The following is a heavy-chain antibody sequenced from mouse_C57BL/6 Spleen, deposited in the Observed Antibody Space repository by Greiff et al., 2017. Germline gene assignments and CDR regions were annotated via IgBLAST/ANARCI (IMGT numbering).Heavy chain of an antibody. V-gene: IGHV1-64*01. CDR3: ARDEDYAMDY. J-gene: IGHJ4*01. CDR1: GYTFTSYW. Sequence: QVQLKQPGAELVKPGASVKLSCKASGYTFTSYWMHWVKQRPGQGLEWIGMIHPNSGSTNYNEKFKSKATLTVDKSSSTAYMQLSSLTSEDSAVYYCARDEDYAMDYWGQGTSVTVSS. CDR2: IHPNSGST.